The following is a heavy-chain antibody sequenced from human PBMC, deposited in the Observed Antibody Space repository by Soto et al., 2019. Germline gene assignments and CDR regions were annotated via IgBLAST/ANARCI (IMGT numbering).Heavy chain of an antibody. J-gene: IGHJ4*02. CDR2: ISSSSYTI. CDR3: ARDYSSYGPFDY. V-gene: IGHV3-48*01. Sequence: PGGSLRLSCAASGFTFSSYSMNWVRQAPGKWLEWVSYISSSSYTIYYADSVKGRFTISRDNAKNSLYLQMNSLRAEDTAVYYCARDYSSYGPFDYWGQGTLVTVSS. CDR1: GFTFSSYS. D-gene: IGHD5-18*01.